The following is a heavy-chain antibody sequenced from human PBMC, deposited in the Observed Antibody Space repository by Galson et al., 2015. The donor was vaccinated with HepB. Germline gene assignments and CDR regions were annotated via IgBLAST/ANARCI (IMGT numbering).Heavy chain of an antibody. CDR3: VRLQSGENYSFDY. CDR1: GFTFSGSA. CDR2: TRNKAKSYTT. V-gene: IGHV3-72*01. Sequence: SLRLSCAASGFTFSGSAIHWVRQTSGKGLEWVGRTRNKAKSYTTEYAASVKGRFTISRDDSKNALYLQMNSLKIEDTAVYFCVRLQSGENYSFDYWGQGTLVTVSS. J-gene: IGHJ4*02. D-gene: IGHD3-10*01.